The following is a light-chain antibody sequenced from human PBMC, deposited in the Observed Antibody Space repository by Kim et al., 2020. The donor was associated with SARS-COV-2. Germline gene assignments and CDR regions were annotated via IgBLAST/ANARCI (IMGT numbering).Light chain of an antibody. CDR1: QSLPSSL. J-gene: IGKJ5*01. CDR3: YHYGPSAIP. CDR2: TTS. Sequence: IVLTQSPGTLSLSPGERATLSCRASQSLPSSLLAWYQQKAGQSPRLLIYTTSTRATGIPDRFSGSGSGTDFTLTISRLEPEDFAVYYCYHYGPSAIPFGLGTRLEIK. V-gene: IGKV3-20*01.